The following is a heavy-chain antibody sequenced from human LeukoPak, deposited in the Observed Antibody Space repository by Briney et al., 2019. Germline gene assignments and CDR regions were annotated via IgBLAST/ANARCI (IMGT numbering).Heavy chain of an antibody. J-gene: IGHJ6*03. CDR3: ARVQPYTSGYYYYYYMDV. Sequence: PSETLSLTCTVSGGSISSGSYYWSWIRQPAGTGLEWIGRIYTSGSTNYNPSLKSRVTISVDTSKNQFSLKLSSVTAADTAVYYCARVQPYTSGYYYYYYMDVWGKGTTVTVSS. CDR1: GGSISSGSYY. CDR2: IYTSGST. D-gene: IGHD5-18*01. V-gene: IGHV4-61*02.